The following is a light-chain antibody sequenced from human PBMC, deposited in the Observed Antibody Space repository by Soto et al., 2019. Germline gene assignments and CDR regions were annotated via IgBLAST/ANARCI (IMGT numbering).Light chain of an antibody. V-gene: IGKV3-11*01. CDR3: QQYNNWPPQWT. Sequence: EVVLTQSPVTLSLSPWERATLSCRASQSVSSYLAWYQQKPGQAPRLLIYDVSNRATGIPARFSGSGSGTDFTLTISSLQSEDFAVYYCQQYNNWPPQWTFGQGTKVDIK. J-gene: IGKJ1*01. CDR2: DVS. CDR1: QSVSSY.